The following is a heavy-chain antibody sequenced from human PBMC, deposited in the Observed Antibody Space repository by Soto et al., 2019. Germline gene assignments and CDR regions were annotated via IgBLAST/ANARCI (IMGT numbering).Heavy chain of an antibody. CDR2: ISGSGGST. J-gene: IGHJ4*02. CDR1: GFTFSSYA. V-gene: IGHV3-23*01. Sequence: GGSLRLSCAASGFTFSSYAMSWVRQAPGKGLEWVSAISGSGGSTYYADSVKGRFTISRDNSKNTLYLQMNSRRAEDTAVYYCAKTPYDFWSGYPYDYWGQGTLVTVSS. CDR3: AKTPYDFWSGYPYDY. D-gene: IGHD3-3*01.